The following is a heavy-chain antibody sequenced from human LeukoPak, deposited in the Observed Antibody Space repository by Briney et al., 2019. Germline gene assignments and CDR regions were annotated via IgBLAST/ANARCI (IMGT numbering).Heavy chain of an antibody. CDR1: GYSISSGYY. V-gene: IGHV4-38-2*02. CDR3: ARSAMVEEPEIDY. J-gene: IGHJ4*02. Sequence: PSETLSLTCTVSGYSISSGYYWGWIRQPPGKGLEWIGSIYHSGSTYYNPSLKSRVTISVDTSKNQFSLKLSSVTAADTAVYYCARSAMVEEPEIDYWGQGTLVTVSS. CDR2: IYHSGST. D-gene: IGHD5-18*01.